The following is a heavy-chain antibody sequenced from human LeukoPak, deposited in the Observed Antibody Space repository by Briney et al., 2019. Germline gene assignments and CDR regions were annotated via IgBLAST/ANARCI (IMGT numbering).Heavy chain of an antibody. D-gene: IGHD2-2*01. CDR3: ARDLYCSSTSCYARYNWFDP. J-gene: IGHJ5*02. V-gene: IGHV1-8*01. CDR1: GYTFTSYD. Sequence: GASVKVSCKASGYTFTSYDINWVRQATGQGLEWMGWMNPDSGNTGYAQKFQGRVTMTRNTSISTAYMELSSLRSEDTAVYYCARDLYCSSTSCYARYNWFDPWGQGTLVTVSS. CDR2: MNPDSGNT.